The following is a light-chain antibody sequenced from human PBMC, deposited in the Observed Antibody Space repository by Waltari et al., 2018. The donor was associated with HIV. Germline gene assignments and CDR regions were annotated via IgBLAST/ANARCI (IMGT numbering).Light chain of an antibody. J-gene: IGKJ4*01. CDR3: QQVNGYPLT. V-gene: IGKV1-9*01. CDR1: QNIYSY. Sequence: DIQLTQSPSFLSASVGDRVTITCRASQNIYSYLAWYQQKPGRAPQVLIYATSTLQSRVQSRFSGSGSGTEFALTINNLQPDDFATYYCQQVNGYPLTFGGGTTVEI. CDR2: ATS.